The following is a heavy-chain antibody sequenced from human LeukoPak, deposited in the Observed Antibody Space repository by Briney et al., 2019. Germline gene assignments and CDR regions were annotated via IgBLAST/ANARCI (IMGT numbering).Heavy chain of an antibody. CDR3: AREGQTYFGSNGYYRIDAFDI. CDR1: GFTFSSYE. D-gene: IGHD3-22*01. Sequence: AGGSLRLSCAASGFTFSSYEMNWVRQAPGKGLEWVSYISSSGSTIYYADSVKGRFTISRDNAKNSLYLQMNSLRAEDTAVYYCAREGQTYFGSNGYYRIDAFDIWGQGTMVTVSS. J-gene: IGHJ3*02. V-gene: IGHV3-48*03. CDR2: ISSSGSTI.